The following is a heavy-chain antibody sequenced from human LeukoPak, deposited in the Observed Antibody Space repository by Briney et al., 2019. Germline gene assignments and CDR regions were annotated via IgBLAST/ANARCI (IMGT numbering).Heavy chain of an antibody. J-gene: IGHJ4*02. CDR2: IYYSGST. D-gene: IGHD3-22*01. CDR3: ARRPTGHESTGYYYFDY. Sequence: SETLSLTCSVSGGSISSSSYYWGWIRQPPGKGLEWIGSIYYSGSTYYNPSLKSRVTISVDTSKNKFSLKLSSVTAADTAVYYCARRPTGHESTGYYYFDYWGQGTLVTASS. CDR1: GGSISSSSYY. V-gene: IGHV4-39*01.